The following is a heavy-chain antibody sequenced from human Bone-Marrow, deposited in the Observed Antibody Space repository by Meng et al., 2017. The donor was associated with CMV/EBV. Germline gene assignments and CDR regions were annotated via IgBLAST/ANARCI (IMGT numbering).Heavy chain of an antibody. V-gene: IGHV4-59*01. CDR1: GDSISSYY. CDR2: IYYSGST. J-gene: IGHJ4*02. D-gene: IGHD1-26*01. CDR3: AGSGSQLDTFDY. Sequence: SATLSLTCTVSGDSISSYYWSWIRQPPGKGLEWIGYIYYSGSTNYNPSLKSRVTISVDTSKNQFSLKLSSVTAADTAVYYCAGSGSQLDTFDYWGQGTLVTVSS.